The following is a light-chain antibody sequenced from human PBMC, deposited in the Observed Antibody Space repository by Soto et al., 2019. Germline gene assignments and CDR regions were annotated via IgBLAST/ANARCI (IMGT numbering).Light chain of an antibody. V-gene: IGLV2-14*01. CDR3: VSYTSRNTRV. Sequence: QSALTQPASVSGSPGQSITISCTGTSSDVGGYDYVSWYQQYPGKAPKLMIYEVSNRPSGISNRFSGSKSGNTASLTISGLQAEDEAPYYCVSYTSRNTRVFGGGTKLTVL. J-gene: IGLJ3*02. CDR2: EVS. CDR1: SSDVGGYDY.